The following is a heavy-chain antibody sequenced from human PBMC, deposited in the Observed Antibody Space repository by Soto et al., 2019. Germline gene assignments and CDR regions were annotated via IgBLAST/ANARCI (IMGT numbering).Heavy chain of an antibody. V-gene: IGHV4-31*03. CDR3: AREVEEADMDYYYMDV. Sequence: PSETLSLTCTVSGGSISSGGYYWSWVRQHPGKGLEWIGYIYYSGSTYYNPSLKSRVTISVDTSKNQFSLKLSSVTAADTAVYYCAREVEEADMDYYYMDVWGKGTTVTVSS. J-gene: IGHJ6*03. CDR1: GGSISSGGYY. D-gene: IGHD2-15*01. CDR2: IYYSGST.